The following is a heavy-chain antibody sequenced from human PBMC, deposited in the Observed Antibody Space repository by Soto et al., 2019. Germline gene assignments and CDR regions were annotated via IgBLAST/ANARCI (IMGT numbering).Heavy chain of an antibody. CDR2: IYHSGST. V-gene: IGHV4-4*02. J-gene: IGHJ4*02. Sequence: QVQLQESGPGLVKPSGTLSLTCAVSSGSISSSNWWSWVRQPPGKGLEWIGEIYHSGSTNYNPSLKSRVTISVDKSKNQLSLKLSSVTAADTAVYYCACVSRSGSSWNRETSYFGYWGQGTLVTVSS. CDR3: ACVSRSGSSWNRETSYFGY. D-gene: IGHD6-13*01. CDR1: SGSISSSNW.